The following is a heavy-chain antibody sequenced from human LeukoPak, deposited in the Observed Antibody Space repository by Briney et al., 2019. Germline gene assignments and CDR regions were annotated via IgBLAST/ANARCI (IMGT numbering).Heavy chain of an antibody. D-gene: IGHD6-13*01. Sequence: GGSLRLSCAASGFTFSSYAMSWVRQAPGKGLEWVSAIIGSGSSTYYADSVKGRFTISRDNSKNTLFLQMNSLRAGDTAIYYCAKDRAQQLVLDFWGQGTLVTVSS. J-gene: IGHJ4*02. CDR1: GFTFSSYA. CDR3: AKDRAQQLVLDF. V-gene: IGHV3-23*01. CDR2: IIGSGSST.